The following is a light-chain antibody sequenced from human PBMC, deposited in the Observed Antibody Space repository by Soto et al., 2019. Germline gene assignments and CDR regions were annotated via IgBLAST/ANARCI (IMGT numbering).Light chain of an antibody. CDR1: SSDVGSYNL. V-gene: IGLV2-23*03. CDR2: EGN. CDR3: WSYAGRRTFEV. Sequence: QSALTQPASVSGSPGQSITISCTGSSSDVGSYNLVSWYQQYPGKAPKLMIFEGNKRPSGVSNRFSASKSGNTASLTISGLQAEDEADYYCWSYAGRRTFEVFGGGPQLTVL. J-gene: IGLJ2*01.